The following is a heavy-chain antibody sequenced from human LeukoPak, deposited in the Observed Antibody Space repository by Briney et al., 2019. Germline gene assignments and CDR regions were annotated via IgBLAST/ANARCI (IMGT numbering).Heavy chain of an antibody. D-gene: IGHD5-18*01. CDR1: GYTFTSYY. J-gene: IGHJ4*02. CDR2: INPSGGST. V-gene: IGHV1-46*01. CDR3: AREPYSYDLDY. Sequence: ASVKVSCKASGYTFTSYYMHWMRQAPGQGLEWMGIINPSGGSTSYAQKFQGRVTMTRDTSTSTVYMELSSLRSEDTAVYYCAREPYSYDLDYWGQGTLVTVSS.